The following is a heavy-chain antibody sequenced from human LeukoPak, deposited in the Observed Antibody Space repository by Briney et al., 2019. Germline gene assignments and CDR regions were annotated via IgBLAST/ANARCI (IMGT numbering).Heavy chain of an antibody. Sequence: PSETLSHTCTVSGGSISSSTCYWGWIRQPPGKGLEWIGSIYYSGSTYYNPSLKSRVTISVDTSKNQFSLKLSSVTAADTAVYYCASQTGYYDFWSGYFYFDSWGQGTLVTVSS. V-gene: IGHV4-39*01. CDR1: GGSISSSTCY. D-gene: IGHD3-3*01. CDR2: IYYSGST. J-gene: IGHJ4*02. CDR3: ASQTGYYDFWSGYFYFDS.